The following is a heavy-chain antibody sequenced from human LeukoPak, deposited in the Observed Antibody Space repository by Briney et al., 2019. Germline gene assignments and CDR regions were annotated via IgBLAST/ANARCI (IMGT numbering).Heavy chain of an antibody. Sequence: GGSLRLSCAASGFTFSSYGMHWVRQAPGKGLEWVAVIWYDGSNKYYADSVKGRFTISRDNSKNTLYLQMNSLRAEDTAAYYCARSEGYYDILTGYYYYYGMDVWGKGTTVTVSS. CDR1: GFTFSSYG. D-gene: IGHD3-9*01. CDR2: IWYDGSNK. CDR3: ARSEGYYDILTGYYYYYGMDV. J-gene: IGHJ6*04. V-gene: IGHV3-33*01.